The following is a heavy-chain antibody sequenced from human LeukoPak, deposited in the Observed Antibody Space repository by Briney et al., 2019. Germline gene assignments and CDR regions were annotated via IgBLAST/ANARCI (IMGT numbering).Heavy chain of an antibody. V-gene: IGHV3-23*01. D-gene: IGHD4-17*01. CDR3: AKAPGTLSTVTIDY. CDR1: GFRFSSYW. J-gene: IGHJ4*02. Sequence: GGSLRLSCVASGFRFSSYWMSWVRQAPGKGLEWVSAISGSGGSTYYADSVKGRFTISRDNSKNTLYLQMNSLRAEDTAVYYCAKAPGTLSTVTIDYWGQGTLVTVSS. CDR2: ISGSGGST.